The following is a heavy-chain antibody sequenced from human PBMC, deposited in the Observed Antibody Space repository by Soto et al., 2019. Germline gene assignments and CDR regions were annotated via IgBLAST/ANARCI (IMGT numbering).Heavy chain of an antibody. D-gene: IGHD2-15*01. V-gene: IGHV1-46*03. Sequence: ASVKVSCKASGYTFTSYYMHWVRQAPGQGLEWMGIINPSGGSTSYAQKFQGRVTMTRDTSTSAGYMELSSLRSEDTAVYYCARDVGVVVVAATHAFDIWGQGTMVTVSS. CDR2: INPSGGST. CDR1: GYTFTSYY. CDR3: ARDVGVVVVAATHAFDI. J-gene: IGHJ3*02.